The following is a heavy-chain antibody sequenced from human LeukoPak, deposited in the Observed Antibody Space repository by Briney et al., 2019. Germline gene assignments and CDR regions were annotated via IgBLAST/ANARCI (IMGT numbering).Heavy chain of an antibody. D-gene: IGHD2-2*01. CDR3: ARARGKYCSSTSCYDY. J-gene: IGHJ4*02. V-gene: IGHV1-2*04. CDR2: INPNSGGT. CDR1: GYTFTGYY. Sequence: ASVKVSCKASGYTFTGYYMHWVRQAPGQGLEWMGRINPNSGGTNYAQKFQGWVTMTRDTSISTAYMELSRLRSDDTAVYYCARARGKYCSSTSCYDYWGQGTLVTVSS.